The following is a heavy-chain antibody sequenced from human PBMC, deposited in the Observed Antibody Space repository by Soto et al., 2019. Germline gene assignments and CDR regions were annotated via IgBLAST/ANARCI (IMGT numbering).Heavy chain of an antibody. D-gene: IGHD3-22*01. V-gene: IGHV3-33*01. J-gene: IGHJ4*02. Sequence: QVQLVESGGGVVQPGRSLRLSCAVSGFTFSSYGMNWVRQAPGKGLEWVAAIYSDGSNKYYADSVRGRFTNSRDNFKNTLYLQMNSLRAEDTALYFWARDSKGDSSGYYAGFDYWGQGTLVPVSS. CDR3: ARDSKGDSSGYYAGFDY. CDR2: IYSDGSNK. CDR1: GFTFSSYG.